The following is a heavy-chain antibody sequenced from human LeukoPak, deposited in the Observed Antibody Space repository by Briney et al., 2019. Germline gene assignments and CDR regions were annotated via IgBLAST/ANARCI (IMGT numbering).Heavy chain of an antibody. CDR2: IYYSGST. J-gene: IGHJ3*02. CDR1: GGSISSSSYY. Sequence: SETLSLTCTVSGGSISSSSYYWGWIRQPPGKGLEWIGSIYYSGSTYYNPSFKSRVTISVDTSKNQFSLKLSSVTAADTAVYYCASTPSIAVAGTEAFDIWGQGTMVTVSS. D-gene: IGHD6-19*01. V-gene: IGHV4-39*07. CDR3: ASTPSIAVAGTEAFDI.